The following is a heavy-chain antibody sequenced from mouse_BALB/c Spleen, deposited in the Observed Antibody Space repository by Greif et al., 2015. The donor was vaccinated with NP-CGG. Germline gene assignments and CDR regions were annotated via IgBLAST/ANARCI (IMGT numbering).Heavy chain of an antibody. CDR3: ARYDGYYYYAMDY. D-gene: IGHD2-3*01. Sequence: EVQLQQSGGGLVKPGGSLKLSCAASGFAFSSYDMSWVRQTPEKRLEWVAYISSGGGSTYYPDTAKGRFTISRDNAKNTLYLQMSSLKSEDTAMYYCARYDGYYYYAMDYWGQGTSVTVSS. V-gene: IGHV5-12-1*01. CDR1: GFAFSSYD. CDR2: ISSGGGST. J-gene: IGHJ4*01.